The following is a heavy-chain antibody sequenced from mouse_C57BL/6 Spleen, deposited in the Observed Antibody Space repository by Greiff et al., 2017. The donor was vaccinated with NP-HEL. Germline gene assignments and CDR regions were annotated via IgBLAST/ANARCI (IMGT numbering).Heavy chain of an antibody. D-gene: IGHD2-3*01. V-gene: IGHV1-26*01. CDR3: ARFPPFYGGYPWFAY. J-gene: IGHJ3*01. Sequence: VQLQQSGPELVKPGASVKISCKASGYTFTDYYMNWVKQSHGKSLEWIGDINPNNGGTSYNQKFKGKATLTVDKSSSTAYMELRSLTSEDSAVYYCARFPPFYGGYPWFAYWGQGTLVTVSA. CDR2: INPNNGGT. CDR1: GYTFTDYY.